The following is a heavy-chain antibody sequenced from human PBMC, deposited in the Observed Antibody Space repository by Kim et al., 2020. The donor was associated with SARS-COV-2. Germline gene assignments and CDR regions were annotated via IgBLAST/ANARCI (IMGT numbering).Heavy chain of an antibody. CDR2: ISGSGGST. D-gene: IGHD6-13*01. V-gene: IGHV3-23*01. CDR3: AKDSVEYSQLAYYFDY. CDR1: GFTFSSYA. J-gene: IGHJ4*02. Sequence: GGSLRLSCAASGFTFSSYAMSWVRQAPGKGLEWVSAISGSGGSTYYADSVKGRFTISRDNSKNTLYLQMNSLRAEDTAVYYCAKDSVEYSQLAYYFDYWGQGTLVTVSS.